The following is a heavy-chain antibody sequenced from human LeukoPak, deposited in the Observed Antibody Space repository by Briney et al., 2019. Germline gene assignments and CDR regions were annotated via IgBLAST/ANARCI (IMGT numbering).Heavy chain of an antibody. CDR1: GGTFSSYA. CDR2: IIPIFGTA. V-gene: IGHV1-69*05. D-gene: IGHD3-3*01. CDR3: ARGNDFWSGYLRSAFDI. J-gene: IGHJ3*02. Sequence: SVKVACKASGGTFSSYAISWVRQAPGQGLEWMGGIIPIFGTANYAQKFQGRVTITTDESTSTAYIELSSLRSEDTAVYYCARGNDFWSGYLRSAFDIWGQGTMVTVSS.